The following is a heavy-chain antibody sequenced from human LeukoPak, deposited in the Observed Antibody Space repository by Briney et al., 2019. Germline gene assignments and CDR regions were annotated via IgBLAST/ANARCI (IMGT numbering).Heavy chain of an antibody. CDR1: GFTFSSYE. Sequence: GSLILSCAASGFTFSSYEMNWVRQAPGKGLEWVSYISTGGSTIYYADSVKGRFTISRDNAKNSLYLQMNSLRAEDTAVYYCARAGCSSSSCPYRNWFDPWGQGTLVTVSS. D-gene: IGHD2-2*01. CDR3: ARAGCSSSSCPYRNWFDP. CDR2: ISTGGSTI. J-gene: IGHJ5*02. V-gene: IGHV3-48*03.